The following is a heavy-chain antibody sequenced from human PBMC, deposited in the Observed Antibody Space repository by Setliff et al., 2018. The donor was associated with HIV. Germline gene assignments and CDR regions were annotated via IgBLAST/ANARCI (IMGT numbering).Heavy chain of an antibody. Sequence: AASVKVSCKASGYTFTSYGISWVRQAPGQGLEWMGWISAYNGNTNYAQKLQGRVTMTTDTSTSTAYMELRSLRSDDTAVYYCASRSYGSSDYYYYMDVWGKGTTVTV. CDR3: ASRSYGSSDYYYYMDV. J-gene: IGHJ6*03. CDR2: ISAYNGNT. CDR1: GYTFTSYG. D-gene: IGHD5-18*01. V-gene: IGHV1-18*01.